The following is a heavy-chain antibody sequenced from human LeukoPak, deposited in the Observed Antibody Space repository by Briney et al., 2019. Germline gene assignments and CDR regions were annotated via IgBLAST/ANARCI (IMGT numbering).Heavy chain of an antibody. Sequence: SETLSLTCAVYGGSFSGYYWSWIRQPPGKGLEWIGEINHSGGTNYNPSLKSRVTISVDTSKNQFSLKLSSVTAADTAVYYCARAPEWSRYYDFWSVWGQGTTVTVSS. CDR1: GGSFSGYY. CDR2: INHSGGT. J-gene: IGHJ6*02. CDR3: ARAPEWSRYYDFWSV. D-gene: IGHD3-3*01. V-gene: IGHV4-34*01.